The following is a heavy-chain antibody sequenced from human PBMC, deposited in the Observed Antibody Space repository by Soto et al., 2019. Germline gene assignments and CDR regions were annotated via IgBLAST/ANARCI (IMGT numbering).Heavy chain of an antibody. V-gene: IGHV4-31*03. Sequence: KPSETLSLTCTVSGASISGGNNYWSWIRQYPGKGLEWIGYIYNSGNTYHNPSLKSRVSISVDISKNHFSLRLSSVTAADTAVYFCARDGVSGGDAFDTWGQGTMVTVSS. CDR2: IYNSGNT. D-gene: IGHD3-16*01. CDR3: ARDGVSGGDAFDT. J-gene: IGHJ3*02. CDR1: GASISGGNNY.